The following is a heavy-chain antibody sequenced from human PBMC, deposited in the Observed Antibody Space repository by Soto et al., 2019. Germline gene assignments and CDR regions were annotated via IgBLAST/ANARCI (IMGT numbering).Heavy chain of an antibody. D-gene: IGHD3-10*01. Sequence: GGSLRLSCASSGFTFSSYAMSLVRQAPGKGLEWVSAISGSGGSTYYADSVKGRFTISRDNSKNTLYLQMNSLRAEDTAVYYCAKAPTPYGSGSYGPQVWGQGTLVTVSS. CDR2: ISGSGGST. CDR3: AKAPTPYGSGSYGPQV. J-gene: IGHJ4*02. V-gene: IGHV3-23*01. CDR1: GFTFSSYA.